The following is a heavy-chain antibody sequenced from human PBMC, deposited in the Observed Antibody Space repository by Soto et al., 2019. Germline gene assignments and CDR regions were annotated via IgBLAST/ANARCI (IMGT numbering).Heavy chain of an antibody. CDR1: GFTFSSYG. Sequence: QVQLVESGGGVVQPGRSLRLSCAASGFTFSSYGIHWVRQAPGKGLEWVALISYDGTDKYYADSVKGRFTISRDNSKKTMYLQMRSLGPEDTAGYYCVKERYAQLWLEDYGMDVWGQGPTVTV. D-gene: IGHD5-18*01. J-gene: IGHJ6*02. CDR2: ISYDGTDK. V-gene: IGHV3-30*18. CDR3: VKERYAQLWLEDYGMDV.